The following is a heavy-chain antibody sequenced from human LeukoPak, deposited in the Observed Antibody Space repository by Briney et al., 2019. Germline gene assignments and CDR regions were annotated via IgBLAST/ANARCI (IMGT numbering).Heavy chain of an antibody. CDR2: INPNSGGT. CDR1: GYTFAPYY. V-gene: IGHV1-2*02. Sequence: GASVTVSCTPSGYTFAPYYMHWVRQAPGQGLEWMGWINPNSGGTNYAQKFQVRVTMTRDTSITTAYMELSSLTSDDTAVYYCARKGPDSSNWYYFDYWGQGTLVTVSS. D-gene: IGHD6-13*01. CDR3: ARKGPDSSNWYYFDY. J-gene: IGHJ4*02.